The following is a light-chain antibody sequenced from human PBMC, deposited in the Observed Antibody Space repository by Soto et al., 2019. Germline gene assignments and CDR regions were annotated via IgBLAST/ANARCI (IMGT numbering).Light chain of an antibody. J-gene: IGLJ1*01. V-gene: IGLV1-44*01. CDR2: SNN. Sequence: QPVLTQPPSASGTPGQRVTISCSGSSSNIGSNTVNWYQQLPGTAPKLRIYSNNQRPSGVPDRFSGSKSGTSASLAISGLQSEDEADDYCAAWDDSLNANYVFGTGTKLTVL. CDR3: AAWDDSLNANYV. CDR1: SSNIGSNT.